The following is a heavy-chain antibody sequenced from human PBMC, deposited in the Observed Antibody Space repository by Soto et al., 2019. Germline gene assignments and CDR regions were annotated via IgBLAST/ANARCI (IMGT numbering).Heavy chain of an antibody. CDR2: IYYSGST. D-gene: IGHD2-2*01. Sequence: QVQLQESGPGLVKPSETLSLTCTVSGGSISSYYWSWIRQPPGKGLEWIGYIYYSGSTNYNPSLKSRVTLTVDTSKNQYSPKLSSVTAADTAVYYCASADAYDAVVIWVEGTMVTVSS. J-gene: IGHJ3*02. CDR3: ASADAYDAVVI. V-gene: IGHV4-59*01. CDR1: GGSISSYY.